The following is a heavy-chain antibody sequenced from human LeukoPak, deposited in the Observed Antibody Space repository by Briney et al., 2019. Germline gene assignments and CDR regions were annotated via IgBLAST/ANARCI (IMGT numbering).Heavy chain of an antibody. D-gene: IGHD3-3*01. J-gene: IGHJ3*02. CDR2: ISSSSSYI. Sequence: PGGSLRLSCAASGFTFSSYSMNWVRQAPGKGLEWVSSISSSSSYIYYADSVKGRFTISRDNAKNSLYLQMNSLRAEDTAVYYCARAKGYDFWSALPRGAFDIWGQGTMVTVSS. V-gene: IGHV3-21*01. CDR3: ARAKGYDFWSALPRGAFDI. CDR1: GFTFSSYS.